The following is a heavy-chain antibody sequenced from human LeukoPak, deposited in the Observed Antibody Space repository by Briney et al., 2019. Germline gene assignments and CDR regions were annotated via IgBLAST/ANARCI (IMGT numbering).Heavy chain of an antibody. CDR2: ISYDGSNK. D-gene: IGHD6-13*01. Sequence: GGSLRLSCAASGFTFSSYAMHWVRQAPGKGLEWVAVISYDGSNKYYADSVKGRFTISRDNSKNTLYLQMNSLRAGDTAVYYCARDLIAAAAYYFDYWGQGTLVTVSS. V-gene: IGHV3-30-3*01. CDR3: ARDLIAAAAYYFDY. J-gene: IGHJ4*02. CDR1: GFTFSSYA.